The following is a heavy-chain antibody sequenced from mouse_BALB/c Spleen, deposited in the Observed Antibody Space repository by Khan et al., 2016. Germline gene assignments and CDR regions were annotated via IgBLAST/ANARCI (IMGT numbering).Heavy chain of an antibody. J-gene: IGHJ3*01. Sequence: QVQLKQSGPELKKPGETVKISCKASGYTFTNYGMNWVKQAPGKGLKWMGWINTYTGEPTYADDFKGRFAFSLETSASTAYLQINNLKNEDTATYFCARGKYDGVAYWGQGTLVTVSA. CDR3: ARGKYDGVAY. V-gene: IGHV9-3-1*01. CDR2: INTYTGEP. D-gene: IGHD2-14*01. CDR1: GYTFTNYG.